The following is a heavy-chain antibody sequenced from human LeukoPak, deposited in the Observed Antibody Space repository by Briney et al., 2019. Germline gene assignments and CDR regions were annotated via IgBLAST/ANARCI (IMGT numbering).Heavy chain of an antibody. J-gene: IGHJ6*03. V-gene: IGHV3-30*02. Sequence: GGSLRLSCAASGFTFSSYGMHWVRQAPGKGLEWVAFIRYDGSNKYYADSVKGRFTISRDNSKNSLYLQMNSLRAEDTAVYFCARAGRFGESFRDYYYYIDVWGKGTTVTVSS. CDR3: ARAGRFGESFRDYYYYIDV. D-gene: IGHD3-10*01. CDR2: IRYDGSNK. CDR1: GFTFSSYG.